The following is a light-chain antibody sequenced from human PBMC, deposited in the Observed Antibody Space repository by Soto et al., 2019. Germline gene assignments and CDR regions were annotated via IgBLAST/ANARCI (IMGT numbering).Light chain of an antibody. CDR2: VAT. Sequence: EIVLTQSPGTLSVSPGETATLSCRASQTVSSNYVAWYQQKPGQAPTLLIYVATNRATGVPDNFSGGGSGPPFTLTIFSLEPEDSAIYSCQQYGSSPPTFGGGTKVEIK. V-gene: IGKV3-20*01. CDR3: QQYGSSPPT. J-gene: IGKJ4*01. CDR1: QTVSSNY.